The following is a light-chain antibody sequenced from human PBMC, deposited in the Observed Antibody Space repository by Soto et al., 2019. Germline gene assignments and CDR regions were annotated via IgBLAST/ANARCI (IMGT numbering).Light chain of an antibody. Sequence: DIVMTQSPLSLPVTPGEPASISCRSSQSLLHSNGYNYLDWYLQKPGQSPQLLIYLGSNRASGVSHRFGGSGSGTDFTLKISRVEAEDVGVYYCMQALQTPIFTFGPETIVDIK. J-gene: IGKJ3*01. CDR3: MQALQTPIFT. V-gene: IGKV2-28*01. CDR2: LGS. CDR1: QSLLHSNGYNY.